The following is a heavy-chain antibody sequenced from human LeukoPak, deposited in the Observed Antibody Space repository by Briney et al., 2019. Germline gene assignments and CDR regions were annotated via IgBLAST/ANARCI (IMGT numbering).Heavy chain of an antibody. D-gene: IGHD3-22*01. CDR3: ARVTDSSAFDY. J-gene: IGHJ4*02. CDR2: ISSSGSTI. Sequence: GGSLRLFCAASGFTFSDYYMSWIRQAPGKGLEWVSYISSSGSTIYYADSVKGRFTISRDNAKNSLYLQMNSLRAEDTAVYYCARVTDSSAFDYWGQGTLVTVSS. CDR1: GFTFSDYY. V-gene: IGHV3-11*04.